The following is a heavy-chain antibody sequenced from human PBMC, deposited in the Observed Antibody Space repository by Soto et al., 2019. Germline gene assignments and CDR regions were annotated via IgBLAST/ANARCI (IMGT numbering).Heavy chain of an antibody. V-gene: IGHV4-39*01. CDR2: IYYSGSA. CDR3: ARLIGNSWLDS. J-gene: IGHJ5*01. CDR1: GGSISSSDYY. Sequence: PSETLSLTCTVSGGSISSSDYYWGWIRQPPGKGLEWIGNIYYSGSASYNPSLKSRVTISVDTSKNQVSLKLSSVTPDDTAVYYCARLIGNSWLDSWGQGTLVTVSS.